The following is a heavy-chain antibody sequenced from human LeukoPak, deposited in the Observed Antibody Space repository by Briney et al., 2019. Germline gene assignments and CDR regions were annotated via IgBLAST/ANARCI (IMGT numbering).Heavy chain of an antibody. D-gene: IGHD5-18*01. J-gene: IGHJ4*02. V-gene: IGHV1-18*01. Sequence: GASVKVSCKASGYSFSTYGITWVRQAPGQGLEWMGWISGYNGNTNFAQKFQGRLIMTTDTSTSTAYMELRSLRSDDTAVYYCVGQVDTVMALPDYWGQGTLVTVTS. CDR2: ISGYNGNT. CDR3: VGQVDTVMALPDY. CDR1: GYSFSTYG.